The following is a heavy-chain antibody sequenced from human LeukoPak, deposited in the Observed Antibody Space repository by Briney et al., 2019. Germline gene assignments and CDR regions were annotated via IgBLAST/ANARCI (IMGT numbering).Heavy chain of an antibody. D-gene: IGHD3-22*01. Sequence: PGGSLRLSCAASGFTFSDYYMSWIRQAPGKGLEWVSYISSSGSTIYYADSVKGRFTISRDNAKSSLYLQMNSLRAEDTAVYYCARDFRYYYDSSGSGAFDIWGQGTMVTVSS. CDR3: ARDFRYYYDSSGSGAFDI. J-gene: IGHJ3*02. V-gene: IGHV3-11*01. CDR1: GFTFSDYY. CDR2: ISSSGSTI.